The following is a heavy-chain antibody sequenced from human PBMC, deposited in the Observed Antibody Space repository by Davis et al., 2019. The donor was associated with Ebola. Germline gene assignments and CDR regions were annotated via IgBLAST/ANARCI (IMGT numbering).Heavy chain of an antibody. D-gene: IGHD1-26*01. V-gene: IGHV3-48*02. CDR2: ISSSSSTI. CDR3: ARGGTLGY. J-gene: IGHJ4*01. Sequence: GESLKISCAASGFTFSSYSLNWVRQAPGKGLEWVSYISSSSSTISYADSVRGRFTISRDYAKNSLYLQMDSLRDEDTAVYYCARGGTLGYWGHGTLVTVS. CDR1: GFTFSSYS.